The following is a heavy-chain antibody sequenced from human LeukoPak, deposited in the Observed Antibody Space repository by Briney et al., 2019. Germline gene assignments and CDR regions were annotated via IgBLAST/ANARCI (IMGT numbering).Heavy chain of an antibody. D-gene: IGHD3-16*02. CDR1: DGSIKDYY. J-gene: IGHJ4*02. Sequence: PSATLPLTCAVSDGSIKDYYWSWIRQPPRKGLEWIGYIYFHGTTTYNPSLRGRGTISLDTPNNHFTLILTSVTPSDTAAYYCARAKDSRSRIFDSWGQGTLVTVSS. CDR2: IYFHGTT. V-gene: IGHV4-59*12. CDR3: ARAKDSRSRIFDS.